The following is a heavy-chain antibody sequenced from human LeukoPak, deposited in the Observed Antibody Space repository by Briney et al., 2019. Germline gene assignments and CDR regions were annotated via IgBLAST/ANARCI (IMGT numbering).Heavy chain of an antibody. V-gene: IGHV4-39*07. CDR3: ARGFCGGDCYSDY. D-gene: IGHD2-21*02. Sequence: PSETLSLTCTVSGGSISSSSYYWGWIRQPPGKGLEWIGSIYYSGSTYYNPSLKSRVTISVDTSKNQFSLKLSSVTAADTAVYYCARGFCGGDCYSDYWGQGTLVTV. J-gene: IGHJ4*02. CDR1: GGSISSSSYY. CDR2: IYYSGST.